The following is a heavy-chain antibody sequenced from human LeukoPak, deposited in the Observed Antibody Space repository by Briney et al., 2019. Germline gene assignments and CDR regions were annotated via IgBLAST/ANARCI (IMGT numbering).Heavy chain of an antibody. D-gene: IGHD3-10*01. J-gene: IGHJ4*02. V-gene: IGHV3-74*01. CDR2: INSDGRST. CDR3: AKDMAAYYYASGNIDY. CDR1: GFTLDDHG. Sequence: PGGSLRLSCAASGFTLDDHGMSWVRQAPGKGLVGVSRINSDGRSTNYADSVKGRFTVSRDNSKNTLYLQMNSLRAEDTALYYCAKDMAAYYYASGNIDYWGQGTLVTVSS.